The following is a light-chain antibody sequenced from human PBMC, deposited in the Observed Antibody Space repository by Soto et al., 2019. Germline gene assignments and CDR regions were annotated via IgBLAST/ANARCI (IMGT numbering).Light chain of an antibody. CDR1: NIRSKS. CDR2: DDG. Sequence: SYELAQPPSVSVAPGQTARITCGGHNIRSKSVHWYQQRPGQAPVQVVYDDGDRPSWIPERFSGSNSGNTATLTISRVEAGDEADYYCQVWDSNSDHVVFGGGTKVT. V-gene: IGLV3-21*02. J-gene: IGLJ2*01. CDR3: QVWDSNSDHVV.